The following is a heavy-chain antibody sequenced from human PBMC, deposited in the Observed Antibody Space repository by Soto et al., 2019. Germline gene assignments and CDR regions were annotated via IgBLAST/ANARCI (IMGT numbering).Heavy chain of an antibody. V-gene: IGHV1-3*01. J-gene: IGHJ4*02. CDR2: INAVKGNT. Sequence: QVQLVQSGAEVKKPGASVKVSCKASGYTFTSYAMHWVRQAPGQRLEWMGRINAVKGNTKYSQKFQGRVTITRDTSASTAYMELSSLRSEDTAVYYCARRTMGAAAGNDYWGQGTLVTVSS. CDR1: GYTFTSYA. D-gene: IGHD6-13*01. CDR3: ARRTMGAAAGNDY.